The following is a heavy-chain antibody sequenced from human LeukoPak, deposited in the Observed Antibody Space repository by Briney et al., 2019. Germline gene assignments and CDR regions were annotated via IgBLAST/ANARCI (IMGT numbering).Heavy chain of an antibody. CDR1: GFSFNTYW. CDR3: ARHPYGVLDY. V-gene: IGHV3-7*01. CDR2: IKQDGSEK. D-gene: IGHD4-17*01. Sequence: PGGSLRLSCAVSGFSFNTYWMTWVRQAPGKGLEWVANIKQDGSEKYYVDSVKGRFTISRDNAKNSQYLQMNSLRAEDTAVYYCARHPYGVLDYWGQGTLVTVSS. J-gene: IGHJ4*02.